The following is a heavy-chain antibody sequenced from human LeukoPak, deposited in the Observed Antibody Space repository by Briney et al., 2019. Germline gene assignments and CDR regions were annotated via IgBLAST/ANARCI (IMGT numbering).Heavy chain of an antibody. D-gene: IGHD6-19*01. V-gene: IGHV1-46*01. CDR3: ARDLVAVAGTNY. J-gene: IGHJ4*02. CDR1: GYTFTSYY. Sequence: EALVKVSCKASGYTFTSYYMHWVRQAPGQGLEWMGIINPSGGSTSYAQKFQGRVTMTRDTSTSTVYMELSSLRSEDTAVYYCARDLVAVAGTNYWGQGTLVTVSS. CDR2: INPSGGST.